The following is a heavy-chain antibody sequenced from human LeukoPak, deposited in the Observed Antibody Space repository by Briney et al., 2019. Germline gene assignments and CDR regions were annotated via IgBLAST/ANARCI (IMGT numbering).Heavy chain of an antibody. Sequence: ASVKVSCKASGGTFSSYAISWVRQAPGQGLEWMGGIIPIFGTANYAQKFQGRVTITADESTSTAYMELSSLRSDDTAVYYCARALEDYYYYYGMDVWGQGTTVTVSS. CDR2: IIPIFGTA. CDR1: GGTFSSYA. V-gene: IGHV1-69*01. CDR3: ARALEDYYYYYGMDV. J-gene: IGHJ6*02. D-gene: IGHD3-3*01.